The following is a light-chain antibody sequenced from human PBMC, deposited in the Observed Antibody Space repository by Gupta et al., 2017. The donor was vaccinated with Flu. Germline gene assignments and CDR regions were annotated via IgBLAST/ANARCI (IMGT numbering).Light chain of an antibody. CDR2: RTT. CDR3: AAWDDGLSGDA. Sequence: QSVLTHPPSASGTPGQRVTISCSGAASNIGSNLVYWYRQLPGAAPQLLIYRTTQRPTGFTRRFSASKSGASASLAIGGLRPEDEAYYYCAAWDDGLSGDAFGTGTKVTVL. J-gene: IGLJ1*01. V-gene: IGLV1-47*01. CDR1: ASNIGSNL.